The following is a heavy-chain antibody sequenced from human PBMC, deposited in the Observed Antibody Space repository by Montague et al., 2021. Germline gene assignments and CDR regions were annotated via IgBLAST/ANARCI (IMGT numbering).Heavy chain of an antibody. J-gene: IGHJ5*02. CDR2: RYYRSKRYN. CDR3: ARGWQKRFDP. Sequence: CAISGDSVAGEEARWKWDGQSPERELEWQGRRYYRSKRYNEYAISVKSRITVNPDTSKNQFSLLLNSVTPEDTAVYYCARGWQKRFDPWGQGTLVTVSS. V-gene: IGHV6-1*01. CDR1: GDSVAGEEAR. D-gene: IGHD5-24*01.